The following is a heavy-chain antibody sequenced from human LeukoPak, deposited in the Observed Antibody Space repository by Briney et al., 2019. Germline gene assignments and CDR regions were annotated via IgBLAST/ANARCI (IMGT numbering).Heavy chain of an antibody. D-gene: IGHD6-13*01. Sequence: GGSLRLSCAASGFTFSSYAMSWVRHAPGKGLGWVSAISGSGGSTYYADSVKGRVTISRDNSKNTLYLQMNSLRAEDTAVYYCAKEKYSSSSNWFDPWGHGTLVTVSS. V-gene: IGHV3-23*01. J-gene: IGHJ5*02. CDR3: AKEKYSSSSNWFDP. CDR1: GFTFSSYA. CDR2: ISGSGGST.